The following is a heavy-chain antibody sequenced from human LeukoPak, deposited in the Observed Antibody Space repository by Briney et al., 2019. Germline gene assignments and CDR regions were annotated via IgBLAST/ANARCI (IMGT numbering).Heavy chain of an antibody. Sequence: PSETLSLTCAVYGGSFSGYYWSWIRQPPGKGLEWIGEINHSGSTNYNPSLKSRVTISVDTSKNQFSLKLSSVTAADTAVYYCARGVAPRARRGLVARLFFYLDYWGQGTLVTVSS. CDR1: GGSFSGYY. D-gene: IGHD3-16*01. V-gene: IGHV4-34*01. CDR2: INHSGST. J-gene: IGHJ4*02. CDR3: ARGVAPRARRGLVARLFFYLDY.